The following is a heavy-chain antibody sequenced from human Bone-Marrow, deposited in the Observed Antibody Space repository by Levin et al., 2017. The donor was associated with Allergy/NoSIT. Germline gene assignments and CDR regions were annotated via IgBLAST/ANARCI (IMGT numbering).Heavy chain of an antibody. CDR3: AGERPPNRRHYYFVDL. D-gene: IGHD2/OR15-2a*01. Sequence: SETLSLTCTVSGGSISSGGYYWTWIRQHPGKGLEWIGYIYYTGATYYNPSLKSPVKISIDTSKNQFSLNLTSVTAADTAVYYCAGERPPNRRHYYFVDLWGRGTLVTVSS. CDR1: GGSISSGGYY. CDR2: IYYTGAT. V-gene: IGHV4-31*01. J-gene: IGHJ2*01.